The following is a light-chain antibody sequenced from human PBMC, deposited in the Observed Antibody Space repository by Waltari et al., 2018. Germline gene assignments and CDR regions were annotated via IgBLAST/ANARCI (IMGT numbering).Light chain of an antibody. CDR3: QQYGYSLA. Sequence: EIVMTQSPATLSVSPGERATLSCRASQSVSSNLAWYQQKPGQGSRLLIYGASTRATGIPARFSGSGSGTDFTLTISRLEPEDSAIYYCQQYGYSLAFGGGTRVEI. CDR2: GAS. J-gene: IGKJ4*01. V-gene: IGKV3D-15*01. CDR1: QSVSSN.